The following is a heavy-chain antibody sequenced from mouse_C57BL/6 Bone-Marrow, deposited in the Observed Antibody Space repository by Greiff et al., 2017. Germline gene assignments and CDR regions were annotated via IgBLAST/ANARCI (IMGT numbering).Heavy chain of an antibody. CDR1: GYTFTSYW. Sequence: VQLQQPGAELVMPGASVKLSCKASGYTFTSYWMHWVKQRPGQGLEWIGEIDPSDSYTNYNQKFKGKSTLTVDKSSSTAYMQLSSLTSEDSAVYYCARRPSAQAHYYAMDYWGQGTSVTVSS. J-gene: IGHJ4*01. D-gene: IGHD3-2*02. CDR3: ARRPSAQAHYYAMDY. V-gene: IGHV1-69*01. CDR2: IDPSDSYT.